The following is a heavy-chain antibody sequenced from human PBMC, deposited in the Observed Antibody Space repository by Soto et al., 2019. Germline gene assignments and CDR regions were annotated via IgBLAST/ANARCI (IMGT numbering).Heavy chain of an antibody. V-gene: IGHV1-2*02. J-gene: IGHJ4*02. CDR3: ARAIPQTYYYDSSGYWYYFDY. Sequence: GASVKVSCKASGYTFTDYYIHWFRQAPGQGLEWMGWVNPKSGGTNYAQKFQGRITMTGDKSTSTAYMELSRLRSEDTAVYYCARAIPQTYYYDSSGYWYYFDYWGQGTLVTVSS. CDR2: VNPKSGGT. D-gene: IGHD3-22*01. CDR1: GYTFTDYY.